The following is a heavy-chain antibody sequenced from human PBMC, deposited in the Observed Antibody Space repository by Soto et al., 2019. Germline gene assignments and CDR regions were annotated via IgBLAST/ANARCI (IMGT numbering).Heavy chain of an antibody. J-gene: IGHJ4*02. V-gene: IGHV1-3*01. CDR2: INAGNGNT. Sequence: QVQLVQSGAEVKKPGASVKGSCKASGYTFTSYAMHWVRQAPGQRLEWMGWINAGNGNTKYSQKFQGRVTITRDTSARTAYMELSSLRSEDTAVYYCAISYGDSFDYWGQGPLVTVSS. D-gene: IGHD4-17*01. CDR1: GYTFTSYA. CDR3: AISYGDSFDY.